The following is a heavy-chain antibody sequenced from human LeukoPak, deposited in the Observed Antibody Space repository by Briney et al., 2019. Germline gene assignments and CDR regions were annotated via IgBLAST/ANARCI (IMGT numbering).Heavy chain of an antibody. V-gene: IGHV6-1*01. J-gene: IGHJ4*02. CDR3: ATSISTGGFRLEY. Sequence: SRTLSLTCAIAGDSVYSNSAGWDWIRPSLWRGLEWVGRTYYRSKWYFDYAVSVEGRITIHPDTSKNQFSLLLNSLTPEHTAVYYCATSISTGGFRLEYWGQGTLVTVSS. CDR1: GDSVYSNSAG. D-gene: IGHD2-2*01. CDR2: TYYRSKWYF.